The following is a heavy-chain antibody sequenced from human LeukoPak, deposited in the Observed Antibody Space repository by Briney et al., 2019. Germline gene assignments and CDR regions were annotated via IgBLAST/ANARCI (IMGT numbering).Heavy chain of an antibody. D-gene: IGHD3-22*01. CDR3: ARSPYYYDSSGYYYFDY. J-gene: IGHJ4*02. V-gene: IGHV4-34*01. Sequence: SETLSLTCAVYGGSFSGYHWSWIRQPPGKGLEWIGEINHSGSTNYNPSLKSRVTISVDTSKNQFSLKLSSVTAADTAVYYCARSPYYYDSSGYYYFDYWGQGTLVTVSS. CDR2: INHSGST. CDR1: GGSFSGYH.